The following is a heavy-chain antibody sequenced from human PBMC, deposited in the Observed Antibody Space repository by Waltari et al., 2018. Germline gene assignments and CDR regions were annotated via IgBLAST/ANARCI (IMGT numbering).Heavy chain of an antibody. CDR2: IYDTGTT. Sequence: QVQLRESGPGLVKPSETLSLTCNVSGGSSSYYYWHWIRQPPGKGLEWIGYIYDTGTTNYNPSLKSRVTISLDTSKSQFSLSLNSLTAADTAVYYCAREKRNDYGESFDYWGQGIPVTVSS. V-gene: IGHV4-59*01. CDR3: AREKRNDYGESFDY. CDR1: GGSSSYYY. D-gene: IGHD4-17*01. J-gene: IGHJ4*02.